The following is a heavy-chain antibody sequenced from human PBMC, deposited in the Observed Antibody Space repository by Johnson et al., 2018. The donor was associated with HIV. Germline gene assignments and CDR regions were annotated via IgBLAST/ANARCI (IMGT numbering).Heavy chain of an antibody. Sequence: QVQLVESGGGVVQPGRSLRLSCAASGFTFSSYGMAWVRQAPGKGLEWVTAISFAGTNKYYADSVKGRFTISRDNSKDTLYLQMDGLRAEDMAVYYCARGVTVAVTKGQSAFGIWCQWTMVSVSS. CDR3: ARGVTVAVTKGQSAFGI. CDR1: GFTFSSYG. V-gene: IGHV3-30*03. D-gene: IGHD6-19*01. CDR2: ISFAGTNK. J-gene: IGHJ3*02.